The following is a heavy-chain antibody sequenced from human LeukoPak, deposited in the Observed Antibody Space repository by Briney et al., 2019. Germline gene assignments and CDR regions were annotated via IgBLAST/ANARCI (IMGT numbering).Heavy chain of an antibody. V-gene: IGHV3-48*04. CDR2: ISSSSNSI. CDR1: GFTFSSYS. D-gene: IGHD1-1*01. J-gene: IGHJ5*02. CDR3: ARDLDLNWFDP. Sequence: GGSLRLSCAASGFTFSSYSMNWVRQAPGKGLEWVSYISSSSNSIDYADSVKGRFTISRDNAKNSLYLQMNSLRAEDTAVYYCARDLDLNWFDPWGQGTLVTVSS.